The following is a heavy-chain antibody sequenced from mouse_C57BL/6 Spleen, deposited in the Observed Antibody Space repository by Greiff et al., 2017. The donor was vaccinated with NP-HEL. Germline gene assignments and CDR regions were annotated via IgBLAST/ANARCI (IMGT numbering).Heavy chain of an antibody. D-gene: IGHD2-4*01. Sequence: QVQLQQPGAELVRPGSSVKLSCKASGYTFTSYWMDWVKQRPGQGLEWIGNIYPSDSETHYNQKFKDKATLTVDKSSSTAYMQLSSLTSEDSAVYYCARGGNDYDVDYWGQGTTLTVSS. CDR2: IYPSDSET. CDR3: ARGGNDYDVDY. V-gene: IGHV1-61*01. CDR1: GYTFTSYW. J-gene: IGHJ2*01.